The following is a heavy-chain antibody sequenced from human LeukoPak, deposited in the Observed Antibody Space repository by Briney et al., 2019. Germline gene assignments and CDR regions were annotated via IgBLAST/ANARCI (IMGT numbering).Heavy chain of an antibody. CDR2: ISYDGSNK. V-gene: IGHV3-30*18. CDR3: ANTLRPVLATGTYWD. J-gene: IGHJ4*02. CDR1: GFTFSSYG. D-gene: IGHD2-8*02. Sequence: SGGSLRLSCAASGFTFSSYGMHWVRQAPGKGLEWVAVISYDGSNKYYADSVKGRFTISRDNSKNTLYLQMNSLRAEDTAVYYCANTLRPVLATGTYWDWGQGTLVTVSS.